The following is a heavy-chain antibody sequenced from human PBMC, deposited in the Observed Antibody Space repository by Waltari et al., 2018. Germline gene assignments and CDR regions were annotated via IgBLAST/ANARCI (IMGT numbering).Heavy chain of an antibody. J-gene: IGHJ4*02. V-gene: IGHV4-34*01. D-gene: IGHD3-3*01. CDR2: INHSGRT. CDR1: GGSFSGYY. Sequence: QVQLQQWGAGLLKPSETLSLTCAVYGGSFSGYYWSWIRQPPGKGLEWIGEINHSGRTNYNPSLKRRVTISVDTAKNQFSLKLSAVTAADTAVYYCARGNFWSGNFDYWGQGTLVTVSS. CDR3: ARGNFWSGNFDY.